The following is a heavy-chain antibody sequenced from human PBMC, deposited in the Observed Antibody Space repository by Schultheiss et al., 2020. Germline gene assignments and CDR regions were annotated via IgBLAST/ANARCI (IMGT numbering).Heavy chain of an antibody. CDR1: GFTFSSYA. CDR3: ARDSLNYGDYKRYYYYYGMDV. J-gene: IGHJ6*02. V-gene: IGHV3-23*01. CDR2: ISGSGGST. Sequence: GGSLRLSCAASGFTFSSYAMSWVRQAPGKGLEWVSAISGSGGSTYYADSVKGRFTISRDNAKNSLYLQMNSLRDEDTAVYYCARDSLNYGDYKRYYYYYGMDVWGQGTTVTVS. D-gene: IGHD4-17*01.